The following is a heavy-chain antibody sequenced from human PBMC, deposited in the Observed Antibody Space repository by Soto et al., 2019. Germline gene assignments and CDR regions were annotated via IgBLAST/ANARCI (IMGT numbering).Heavy chain of an antibody. CDR3: ASADYGGNSLDYYGMDV. CDR2: IIPIFGTA. CDR1: GGTFSSYA. V-gene: IGHV1-69*06. J-gene: IGHJ6*02. Sequence: QVQLVQSGAEVKKPGSSVKVSCKASGGTFSSYAISWVRQAPGQGLAWMGGIIPIFGTANYAQKFQGRVTITADKSTSTAYMELSSLRSEDTAVYYCASADYGGNSLDYYGMDVWGQGTTVTVSS. D-gene: IGHD4-17*01.